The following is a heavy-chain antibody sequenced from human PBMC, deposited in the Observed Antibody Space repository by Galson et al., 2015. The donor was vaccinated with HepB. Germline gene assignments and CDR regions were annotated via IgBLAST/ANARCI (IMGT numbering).Heavy chain of an antibody. CDR3: ARLGRRYYYASSGYSRNDY. J-gene: IGHJ4*02. V-gene: IGHV5-51*01. D-gene: IGHD3-22*01. Sequence: QSGAEVKKPGESLKISCKGSGYSFTSYWIGWVRQMPGKGLEWMGIIYPGDSDTRYSPSFQGQVTISADKSISTAYLQWSSLKASDTAMYYCARLGRRYYYASSGYSRNDYWGQGTLVTVSS. CDR1: GYSFTSYW. CDR2: IYPGDSDT.